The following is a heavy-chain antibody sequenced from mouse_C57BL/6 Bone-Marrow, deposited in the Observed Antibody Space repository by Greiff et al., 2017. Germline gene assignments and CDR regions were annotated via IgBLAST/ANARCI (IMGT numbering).Heavy chain of an antibody. CDR3: ARRTTPVGGFAY. D-gene: IGHD1-1*01. CDR1: GYTFTSYG. J-gene: IGHJ3*01. Sequence: QVQLQQSGAELARPGASVKLSCKASGYTFTSYGISWVKQRPGQGLEWIGEIYPRSGNTYYNEKFKGKATLTADKSSSTAYMELRSLTSEDSAVYFCARRTTPVGGFAYWGQGTLVTVSA. V-gene: IGHV1-81*01. CDR2: IYPRSGNT.